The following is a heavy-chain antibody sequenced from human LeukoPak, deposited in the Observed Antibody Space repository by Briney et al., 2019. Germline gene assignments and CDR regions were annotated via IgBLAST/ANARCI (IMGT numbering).Heavy chain of an antibody. J-gene: IGHJ6*02. CDR3: ARTRDDYVSGTYYYGMDV. CDR2: IYYSGST. CDR1: GGSISSSSYY. Sequence: SETLSLTCTVSGGSISSSSYYWGWIRQPPGKGLEWIGSIYYSGSTYYSPSLKSRVTISVDTSKNQFSLKLSSVTAADTAVYYCARTRDDYVSGTYYYGMDVWGQGTTVTVSS. D-gene: IGHD4-17*01. V-gene: IGHV4-39*01.